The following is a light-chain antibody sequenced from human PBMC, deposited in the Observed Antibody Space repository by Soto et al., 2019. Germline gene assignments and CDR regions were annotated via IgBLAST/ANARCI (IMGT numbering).Light chain of an antibody. V-gene: IGKV3-20*01. Sequence: EIVLTQSPGTLSLSLGDRATLSCRASQSVSSSYLGWYQQKAGQAPRLLIYGASSRASGIPDRFSGSGSGTDFTLTISRLEPEDFGVYYCQQYGSSPPWTFGQGTKVEIK. J-gene: IGKJ1*01. CDR1: QSVSSSY. CDR3: QQYGSSPPWT. CDR2: GAS.